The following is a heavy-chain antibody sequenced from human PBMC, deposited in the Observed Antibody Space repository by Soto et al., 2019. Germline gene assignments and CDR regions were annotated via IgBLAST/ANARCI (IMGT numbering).Heavy chain of an antibody. CDR3: ARGRGITIFGVGPYYYYYMDV. V-gene: IGHV4-34*01. CDR2: INHSGST. CDR1: GGSFSGYY. J-gene: IGHJ6*03. Sequence: ETLSLTCAVYGGSFSGYYWSWIRQPPGKGLEWIGEINHSGSTNYNPSLKSRVTISVDTSKNQFSLKLSSVTAADTAVYYCARGRGITIFGVGPYYYYYMDVWGKGTTVTVSS. D-gene: IGHD3-3*01.